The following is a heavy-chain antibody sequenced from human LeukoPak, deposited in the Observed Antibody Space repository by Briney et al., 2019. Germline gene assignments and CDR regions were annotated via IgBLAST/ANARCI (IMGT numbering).Heavy chain of an antibody. CDR2: INPSGGST. Sequence: ASVKVSCKASGYTFTRYFMHWVRQAPGQGLEWMGIINPSGGSTTYAHKFQGRVTMTRDMSPSTVYMELSSLRSEDTAVYYCARGRDSGSPYDAFDIWGQGTMVTVSS. J-gene: IGHJ3*02. CDR1: GYTFTRYF. D-gene: IGHD1-26*01. V-gene: IGHV1-46*01. CDR3: ARGRDSGSPYDAFDI.